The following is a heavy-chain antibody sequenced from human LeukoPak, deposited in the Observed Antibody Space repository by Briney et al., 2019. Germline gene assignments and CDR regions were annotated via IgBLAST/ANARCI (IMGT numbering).Heavy chain of an antibody. D-gene: IGHD2-2*01. J-gene: IGHJ4*02. V-gene: IGHV3-23*01. Sequence: GGSLRLSCAASGFTFSSYAMSWVRQAPGKGLEWVSASGSGGSTYYADSVKGRFTISRDNSKNTLYLQMNSLRAEDTAVYYCAKAMPSSPYWGQGTLVTVSS. CDR2: SGSGGST. CDR3: AKAMPSSPY. CDR1: GFTFSSYA.